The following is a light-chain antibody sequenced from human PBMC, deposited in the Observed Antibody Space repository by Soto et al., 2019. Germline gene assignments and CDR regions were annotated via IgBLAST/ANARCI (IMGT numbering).Light chain of an antibody. V-gene: IGLV2-14*01. CDR2: EVT. J-gene: IGLJ1*01. Sequence: QSVLTPPASVSGSPGQSITISCTGTSRDIGFFNYVAWYQQFPGNAPKLIIFEVTNRPSGVSNRFSASKSGNTASLTISGLQAEDGADYYCSSYTTRSTYVFGTGTQVTVL. CDR3: SSYTTRSTYV. CDR1: SRDIGFFNY.